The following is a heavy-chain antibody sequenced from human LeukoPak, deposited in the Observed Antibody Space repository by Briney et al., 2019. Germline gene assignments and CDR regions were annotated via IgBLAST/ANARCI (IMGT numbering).Heavy chain of an antibody. Sequence: SVKVSCKASGGTFSSYAISWMRQAPGQGLEWMGGIIPIFGTANYAQKFQGRVTITADKSTSTAYMELSSLRSEDTAVYYCARGNTTRGGDYGMDVWGKGTTVTVSS. D-gene: IGHD3-16*01. CDR1: GGTFSSYA. J-gene: IGHJ6*04. CDR2: IIPIFGTA. V-gene: IGHV1-69*06. CDR3: ARGNTTRGGDYGMDV.